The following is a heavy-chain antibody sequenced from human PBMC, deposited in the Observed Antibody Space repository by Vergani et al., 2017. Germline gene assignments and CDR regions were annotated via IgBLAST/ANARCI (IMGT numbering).Heavy chain of an antibody. Sequence: QVQVVQSGAEVKKSGASVKVSCKTSGYTFSTYYMHWVRQAPGQGLEWMGIINPSGGHTNYARKFQGRVTMTRDTSTSTVYMELSSLRSEDTAIYYCARGDYCILTGYRYWGQGTLVTVSA. J-gene: IGHJ4*02. CDR1: GYTFSTYY. CDR2: INPSGGHT. CDR3: ARGDYCILTGYRY. D-gene: IGHD3-9*01. V-gene: IGHV1-46*03.